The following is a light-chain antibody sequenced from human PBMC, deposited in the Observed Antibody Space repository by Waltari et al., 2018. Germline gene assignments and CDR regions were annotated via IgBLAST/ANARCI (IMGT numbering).Light chain of an antibody. CDR1: QSVSRA. V-gene: IGKV3-20*01. CDR3: QEYVTLPAT. Sequence: EIVLTQSPGTLSLSPGERATLSCRASQSVSRALAWDQQKPGQAPRLLIYGASSRATGIPDRFRGSGSGTDFSLTISRLEPEDFAVYYCQEYVTLPATFGQGTKVEI. J-gene: IGKJ1*01. CDR2: GAS.